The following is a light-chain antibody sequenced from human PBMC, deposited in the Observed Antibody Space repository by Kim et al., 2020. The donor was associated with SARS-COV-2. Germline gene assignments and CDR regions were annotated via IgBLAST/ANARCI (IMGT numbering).Light chain of an antibody. Sequence: SLSPGESAALSFRASLNIGSYLAWYQHRPGQAPRLLIYDASNRATGVPARFSGSGSGTGFTLTISSLEPEDFALYYCKQRANSFTFGPETKVDIK. V-gene: IGKV3-11*01. CDR2: DAS. CDR3: KQRANSFT. J-gene: IGKJ3*01. CDR1: LNIGSY.